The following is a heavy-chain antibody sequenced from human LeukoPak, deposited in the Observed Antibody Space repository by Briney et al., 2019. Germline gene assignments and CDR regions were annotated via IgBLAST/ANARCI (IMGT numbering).Heavy chain of an antibody. Sequence: AVKVSFKASGGTFNSYAISWVRQAPGKGLEGMGGIIPIFGTANYAQKFQGRVTITTDESTSTAYMELSSLSSEDTAVYYCARGRRSSSWMGDNWFDPWGQGTLVTVSS. J-gene: IGHJ5*02. CDR1: GGTFNSYA. CDR3: ARGRRSSSWMGDNWFDP. D-gene: IGHD6-13*01. CDR2: IIPIFGTA. V-gene: IGHV1-69*05.